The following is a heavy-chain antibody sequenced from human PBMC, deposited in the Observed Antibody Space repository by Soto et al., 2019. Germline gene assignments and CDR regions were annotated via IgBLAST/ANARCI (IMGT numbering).Heavy chain of an antibody. CDR3: VKEIAARPIPAYYYYGMDV. V-gene: IGHV3-74*01. CDR2: INSDGSST. J-gene: IGHJ6*02. D-gene: IGHD6-6*01. CDR1: GFTFSSYW. Sequence: GSLRLSCAASGFTFSSYWMHWVRQAPGKGLVWVSRINSDGSSTSYADSVKGRFTISRDNAKNTLYLQMNSLRTEDTALYYCVKEIAARPIPAYYYYGMDVWGQGTTVTVSS.